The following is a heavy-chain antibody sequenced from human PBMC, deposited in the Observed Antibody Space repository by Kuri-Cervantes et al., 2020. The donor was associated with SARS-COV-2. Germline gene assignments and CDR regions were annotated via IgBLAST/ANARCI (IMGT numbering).Heavy chain of an antibody. CDR1: GYTFTNYE. V-gene: IGHV1-8*03. Sequence: ASVKVSCRASGYTFTNYEINWVRQATGQGLEWMGWMNPNSGDTDYAQKFQGRVTITTDESTSTAYMELSSLRSEDTAVYYCASITGTTEWFDPWGQGTLVTVSS. J-gene: IGHJ5*02. D-gene: IGHD1-20*01. CDR2: MNPNSGDT. CDR3: ASITGTTEWFDP.